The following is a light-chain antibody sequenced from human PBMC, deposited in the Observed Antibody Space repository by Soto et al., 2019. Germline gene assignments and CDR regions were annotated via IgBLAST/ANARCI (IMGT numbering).Light chain of an antibody. CDR3: QQRSNWTLT. CDR2: GAS. J-gene: IGKJ4*01. CDR1: QSVRSSS. V-gene: IGKV3D-20*02. Sequence: EIVLTQSPGTLSLSPGERATLSCRASQSVRSSSLAWYQQKPGQAPRLLIYGASIRATGISDRLSGSGSGTDFSLIISRLEPEDFAVYYCQQRSNWTLTFGGGTKVEIK.